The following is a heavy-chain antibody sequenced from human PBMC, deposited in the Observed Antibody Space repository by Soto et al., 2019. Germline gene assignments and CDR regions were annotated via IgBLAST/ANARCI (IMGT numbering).Heavy chain of an antibody. CDR1: GFTFSSYA. J-gene: IGHJ6*02. CDR2: ISGSGGST. CDR3: AKDPIVVDTAMVTIYYGMDV. D-gene: IGHD5-18*01. V-gene: IGHV3-23*01. Sequence: GGSLRLSCAASGFTFSSYAMSWVRQAPGKGLEWVSAISGSGGSTYYADSVKGRFTISRDNSKNTLYLQMNSLRAEDTAVYYCAKDPIVVDTAMVTIYYGMDVWGQGTTVTVSS.